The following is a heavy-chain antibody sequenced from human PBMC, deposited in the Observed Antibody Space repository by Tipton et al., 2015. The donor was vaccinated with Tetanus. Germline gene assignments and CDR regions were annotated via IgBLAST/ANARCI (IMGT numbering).Heavy chain of an antibody. V-gene: IGHV3-21*01. CDR2: ISSTTSYI. J-gene: IGHJ4*02. D-gene: IGHD6-6*01. CDR1: GFLISSYA. Sequence: SLRLSCAASGFLISSYAMNWVRQVPGEGLEWVSSISSTTSYIYYSDSVKGRFTISRDNAKNSLYLQMNSLTADDTAVYFCASGSSLDYWGQGTLVTVSS. CDR3: ASGSSLDY.